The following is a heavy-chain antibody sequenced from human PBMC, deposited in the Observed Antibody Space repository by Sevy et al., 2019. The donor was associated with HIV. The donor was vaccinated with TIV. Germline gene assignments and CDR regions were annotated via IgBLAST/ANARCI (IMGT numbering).Heavy chain of an antibody. J-gene: IGHJ6*02. Sequence: GGSLRLSCAASGFTFSSYGMYWVRQAPGKGLEWVAVIWYDGSNKYYADSVKGRFTISRDNSKNTLYLQMNSLRAEDTAVYYCARVQCSSTSCYRRYYYYGMDVWGQGTTVTVSS. V-gene: IGHV3-33*01. CDR1: GFTFSSYG. D-gene: IGHD2-2*01. CDR2: IWYDGSNK. CDR3: ARVQCSSTSCYRRYYYYGMDV.